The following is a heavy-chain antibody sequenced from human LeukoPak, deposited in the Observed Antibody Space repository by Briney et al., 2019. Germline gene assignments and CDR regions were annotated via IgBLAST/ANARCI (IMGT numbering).Heavy chain of an antibody. CDR3: ARDRYSSGWYNWFDP. CDR2: IIPIFGTA. V-gene: IGHV1-69*06. J-gene: IGHJ5*02. Sequence: SVKVSCKASGGTFSSYAISWVRQAPGQGLEWMGGIIPIFGTANYAQKFQGRVTITADKSTSTAYMELSSLRSEDTAVYYCARDRYSSGWYNWFDPWGQGTLFTVSS. D-gene: IGHD6-19*01. CDR1: GGTFSSYA.